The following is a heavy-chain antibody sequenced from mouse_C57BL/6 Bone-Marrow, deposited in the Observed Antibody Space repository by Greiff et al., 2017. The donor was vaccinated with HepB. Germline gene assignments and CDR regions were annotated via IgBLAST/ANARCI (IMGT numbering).Heavy chain of an antibody. D-gene: IGHD2-5*01. Sequence: DVMLVESGGGLVQPGGSMKLSCVASGFTFSNYWMNWVRQSPEKGLEWVAQIRLKSDNYATHYAESVKGRFTISRDDSKSSVYLQMNNLRAEDTGIYYCTRYSNSYYFDYWGQGTTLTVSS. CDR3: TRYSNSYYFDY. CDR2: IRLKSDNYAT. J-gene: IGHJ2*01. V-gene: IGHV6-3*01. CDR1: GFTFSNYW.